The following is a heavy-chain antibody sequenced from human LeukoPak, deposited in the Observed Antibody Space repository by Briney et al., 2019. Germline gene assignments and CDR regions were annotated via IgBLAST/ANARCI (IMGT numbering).Heavy chain of an antibody. V-gene: IGHV3-30*02. CDR3: AQKQQL. CDR1: GFTFSSYG. D-gene: IGHD1/OR15-1a*01. J-gene: IGHJ4*02. Sequence: GGSLRLSCAASGFTFSSYGMHWVRQAPGKGLEWVGFIRYDGSYKYYADSVKGRFTISRDNSKNTLYLQMNSLRAEDTAVYYCAQKQQLWGQGTLVTVSS. CDR2: IRYDGSYK.